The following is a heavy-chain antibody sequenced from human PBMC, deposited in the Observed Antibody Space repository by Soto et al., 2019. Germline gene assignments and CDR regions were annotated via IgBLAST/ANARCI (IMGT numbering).Heavy chain of an antibody. D-gene: IGHD3-22*01. CDR3: ARPDEGGYSSDHHYYYALDV. J-gene: IGHJ6*02. Sequence: QVQLVQSGAEVKKPGSSVKVSCKTYGGTFSRHVIGWVRQAPGQGLDWMGGVVPIFGITNYAQRFQGRVKITADESTKTASMELSSLSSDDTAVYYCARPDEGGYSSDHHYYYALDVWGQGTSVTVTS. CDR2: VVPIFGIT. CDR1: GGTFSRHV. V-gene: IGHV1-69*01.